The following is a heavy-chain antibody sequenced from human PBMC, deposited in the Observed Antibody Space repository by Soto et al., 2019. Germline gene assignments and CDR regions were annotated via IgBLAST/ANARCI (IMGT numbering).Heavy chain of an antibody. J-gene: IGHJ4*02. CDR2: IYPDDSDT. D-gene: IGHD2-8*02. Sequence: GASLKISCQASGYSFSNFWIAWVRQMPGEGLEWLGIIYPDDSDTRYSPSFLGQVTISADKAIKTTYLQWSSLKASDTAIYFCASSVLVTSTMNYFDLWGQGTLVTVSS. CDR1: GYSFSNFW. V-gene: IGHV5-51*01. CDR3: ASSVLVTSTMNYFDL.